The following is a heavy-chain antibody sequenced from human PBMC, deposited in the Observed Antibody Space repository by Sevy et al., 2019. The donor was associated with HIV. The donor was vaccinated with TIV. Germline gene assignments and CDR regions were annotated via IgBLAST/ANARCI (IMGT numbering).Heavy chain of an antibody. CDR1: GFTFSTYS. V-gene: IGHV3-30*03. CDR2: ISYDGSNK. Sequence: GGSLRLSCAASGFTFSTYSIHWVRQAPGKGLGWVAIISYDGSNKDHADSVRGRFTISRDNSKNTLYLQMNSLRAEDTAVYYCARAFDIWGQWTMVTVSS. CDR3: ARAFDI. J-gene: IGHJ3*02.